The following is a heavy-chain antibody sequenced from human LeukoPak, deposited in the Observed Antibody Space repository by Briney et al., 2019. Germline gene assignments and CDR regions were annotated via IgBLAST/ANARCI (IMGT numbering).Heavy chain of an antibody. Sequence: GGSLRLSCAASGFTFSSYTLSWVRQAPGKGLEWISAIRGSGTSTYHAASVKGRFTISRDNSRNTLYLQMNSLRAEDTAVYYCAKDTCGADCYSHYDHWGQGTLVTVSS. CDR3: AKDTCGADCYSHYDH. J-gene: IGHJ4*02. CDR1: GFTFSSYT. V-gene: IGHV3-23*01. D-gene: IGHD2-21*02. CDR2: IRGSGTST.